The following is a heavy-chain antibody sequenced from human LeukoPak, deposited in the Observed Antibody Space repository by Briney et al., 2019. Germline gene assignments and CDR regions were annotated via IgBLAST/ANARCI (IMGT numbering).Heavy chain of an antibody. CDR1: GFTFSSYA. V-gene: IGHV3-30-3*01. J-gene: IGHJ4*02. Sequence: GGSLRLSCAASGFTFSSYAMHWVHQAPGKGLEWVAVISYDGSNKYYADSVKGRFTISRDNSKNTLYLQMSSLRAEDTAVYYCMVTAIEDFDYWGQGTLVTVSS. CDR2: ISYDGSNK. CDR3: MVTAIEDFDY. D-gene: IGHD2-21*02.